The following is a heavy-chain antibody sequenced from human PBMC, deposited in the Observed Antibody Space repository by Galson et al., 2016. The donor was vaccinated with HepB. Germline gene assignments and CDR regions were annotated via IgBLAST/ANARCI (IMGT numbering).Heavy chain of an antibody. D-gene: IGHD1-14*01. CDR3: ATPGKTNHY. CDR2: INGGGDWA. CDR1: GFTFSTYD. V-gene: IGHV3-23*01. Sequence: SLRLSCAVSGFTFSTYDMSWVRQAPGKGLEWVATINGGGDWAPSAGSVSGRFTISKDNSRNTLYLQMNSLRDEDTAVYYCATPGKTNHYWGQGTLVTVSS. J-gene: IGHJ4*02.